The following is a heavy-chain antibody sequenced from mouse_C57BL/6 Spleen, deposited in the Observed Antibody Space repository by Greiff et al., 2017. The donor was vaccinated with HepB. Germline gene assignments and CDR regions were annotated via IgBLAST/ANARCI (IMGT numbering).Heavy chain of an antibody. CDR1: GYSFTSYY. CDR3: ARDGYDWTPAWFAY. V-gene: IGHV1-66*01. D-gene: IGHD2-2*01. J-gene: IGHJ3*01. CDR2: IYPGSGNT. Sequence: QVQLQQSGPELVKPGASVKISCKASGYSFTSYYIHWVKQRPGQGLEWIGWIYPGSGNTKYNEKFKGKATLTADTSSSTAYMQLSSLTSEDSAVYYCARDGYDWTPAWFAYWGQGTLVTVSA.